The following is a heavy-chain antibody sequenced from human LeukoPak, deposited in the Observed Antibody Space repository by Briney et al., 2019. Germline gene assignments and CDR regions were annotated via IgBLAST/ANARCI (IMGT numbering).Heavy chain of an antibody. Sequence: GGSLRLSCAASGFTFSSYALSWVRQAPGKGLEWVSAIIGSGGSTYYADSVKGRFTISRDNSKNTLYLQMNSLRAEDTAVYYCAKEAAYGDYQYYFDYWGQGTLVTVSS. D-gene: IGHD4-17*01. J-gene: IGHJ4*02. CDR3: AKEAAYGDYQYYFDY. CDR1: GFTFSSYA. V-gene: IGHV3-23*01. CDR2: IIGSGGST.